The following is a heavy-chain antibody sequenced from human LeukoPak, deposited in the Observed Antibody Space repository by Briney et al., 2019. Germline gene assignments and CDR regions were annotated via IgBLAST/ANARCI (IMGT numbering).Heavy chain of an antibody. D-gene: IGHD3-10*01. CDR2: IVVGSGNT. J-gene: IGHJ4*02. CDR3: AKEGDRLTSPPHYFDS. V-gene: IGHV1-58*02. CDR1: GFTFTSST. Sequence: SVKVSCKASGFTFTSSTIQWVRQARGQRLEWIGWIVVGSGNTNYAQKFQERVIITRDMSTTTVYMELSSLRSEDTAVYYCAKEGDRLTSPPHYFDSWGQGTLVTVSS.